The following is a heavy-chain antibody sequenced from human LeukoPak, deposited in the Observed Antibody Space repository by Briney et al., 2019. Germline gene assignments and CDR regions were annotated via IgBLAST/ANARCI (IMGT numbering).Heavy chain of an antibody. J-gene: IGHJ4*02. V-gene: IGHV3-74*01. CDR3: ASLPDYYTSGDQANTFIQ. CDR1: GFSFNNAW. CDR2: INSDGSST. D-gene: IGHD3-10*01. Sequence: PGGSLRLSCAASGFSFNNAWMNWVRQAPGKGLVWVSRINSDGSSTSYADSVKGRFTISRDNAKNTVYLQMNSLRAEDTAMYYCASLPDYYTSGDQANTFIQWGQGTLVTVSS.